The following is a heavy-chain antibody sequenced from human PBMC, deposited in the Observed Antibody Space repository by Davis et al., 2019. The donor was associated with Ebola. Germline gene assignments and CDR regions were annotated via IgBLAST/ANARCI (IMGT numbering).Heavy chain of an antibody. CDR1: GFTFSVSA. CDR3: VGSRDYVGSLDI. D-gene: IGHD3-16*01. Sequence: GESLKISCAASGFTFSVSAIHWVRQASGKGLEWLGRVRSKPNGYATEYAASVKGRSTISRDDSNNTAHLQMNSLKTEDTAVYYCVGSRDYVGSLDIWGHGTLVTVSS. CDR2: VRSKPNGYAT. V-gene: IGHV3-73*01. J-gene: IGHJ3*02.